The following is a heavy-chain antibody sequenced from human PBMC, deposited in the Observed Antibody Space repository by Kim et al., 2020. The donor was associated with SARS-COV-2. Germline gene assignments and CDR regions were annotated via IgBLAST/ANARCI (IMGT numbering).Heavy chain of an antibody. CDR3: ARDRRAEAGTGDYSFDY. Sequence: GGSLRLSCAASGFTFSSYSMNWVRQAPGKGLEWVSSISSSNTYIYYADSVKGRFTISRDNAKNSLYLQMNSLRAEDTAVYYCARDRRAEAGTGDYSFDYWGQGTLVTVSS. CDR2: ISSSNTYI. CDR1: GFTFSSYS. J-gene: IGHJ4*02. V-gene: IGHV3-21*01. D-gene: IGHD6-19*01.